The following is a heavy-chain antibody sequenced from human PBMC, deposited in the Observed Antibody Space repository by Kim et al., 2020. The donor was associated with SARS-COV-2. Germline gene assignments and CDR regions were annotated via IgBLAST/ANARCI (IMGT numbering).Heavy chain of an antibody. CDR3: ARGYGDYGY. Sequence: RRNTNYASPVKGRFTISRDTAKNSLYLEMNSLRADDTAVYYCARGYGDYGYWGQGTLVTVSS. J-gene: IGHJ4*02. CDR2: RRNT. V-gene: IGHV3-11*05. D-gene: IGHD4-17*01.